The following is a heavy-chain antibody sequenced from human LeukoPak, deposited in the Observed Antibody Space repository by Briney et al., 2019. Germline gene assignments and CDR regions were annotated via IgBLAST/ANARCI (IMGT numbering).Heavy chain of an antibody. J-gene: IGHJ3*02. V-gene: IGHV4-39*01. CDR2: IFYSGIT. CDR1: GGSMSNIYY. Sequence: SETLSLTCNVSGGSMSNIYYWGWIRQPPGKGLEWIGNIFYSGITYYNPSLRSRVTIAIDTSKNQFSLKLSSVTAADTAVYYCAAWELLLETFDIWGQGTMVTVSS. D-gene: IGHD1-26*01. CDR3: AAWELLLETFDI.